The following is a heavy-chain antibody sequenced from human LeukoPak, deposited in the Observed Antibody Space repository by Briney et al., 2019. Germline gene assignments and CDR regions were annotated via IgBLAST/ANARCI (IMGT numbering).Heavy chain of an antibody. V-gene: IGHV3-74*01. Sequence: PGGSLRLSCAASGFTFSTYWMHWVRQAPLKGLLWVSRINSDGSSTTYADSVRGQFTTSRDNAKNTLYLQMSSLRVEDTAVYYCVRVEVAATATKPDYWGQGTLVTVSS. D-gene: IGHD6-13*01. J-gene: IGHJ4*02. CDR1: GFTFSTYW. CDR2: INSDGSST. CDR3: VRVEVAATATKPDY.